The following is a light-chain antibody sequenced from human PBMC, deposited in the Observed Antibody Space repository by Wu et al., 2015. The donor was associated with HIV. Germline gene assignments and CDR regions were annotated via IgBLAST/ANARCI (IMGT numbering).Light chain of an antibody. V-gene: IGKV1-5*03. Sequence: DIQMTQSPSTLSASVGDRVTITCRASQTISSWLAWFQLKPGKAPKLLIYKASSLESGVPSRLSGSRSGTEFTLTISSLQPGDSATYYCQQYHSYWTFGQGTKVEVK. CDR3: QQYHSYWT. CDR1: QTISSW. CDR2: KAS. J-gene: IGKJ1*01.